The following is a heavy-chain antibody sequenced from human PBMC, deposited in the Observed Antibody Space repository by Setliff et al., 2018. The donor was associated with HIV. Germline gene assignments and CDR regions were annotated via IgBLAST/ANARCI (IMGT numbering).Heavy chain of an antibody. D-gene: IGHD6-19*01. CDR2: ISQSGST. CDR1: GGSVSSSNW. J-gene: IGHJ5*02. CDR3: ARGPARAVARPGWLDP. Sequence: PSETLSLTCAVSGGSVSSSNWWSWVRQPPGKGLEWIGEISQSGSTNYNPSLKSRVTISVDKSKNQFSLKLSSETAADTAVYYCARGPARAVARPGWLDPWGQGTLVTVS. V-gene: IGHV4-4*02.